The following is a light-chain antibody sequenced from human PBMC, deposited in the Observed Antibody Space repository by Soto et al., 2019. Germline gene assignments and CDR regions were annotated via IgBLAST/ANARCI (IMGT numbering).Light chain of an antibody. CDR2: LGS. V-gene: IGKV2-28*01. Sequence: EIVMTQSPHSLSVTPGELASISCRSSQSLLHSNGYSYLDWYLQKPGQSPQLLIYLGSNRASGVPDRFSGSGSGTDFTLRISRVEAEDVGVYYCMQVLQSLYSFGQGTKLEIK. J-gene: IGKJ2*03. CDR1: QSLLHSNGYSY. CDR3: MQVLQSLYS.